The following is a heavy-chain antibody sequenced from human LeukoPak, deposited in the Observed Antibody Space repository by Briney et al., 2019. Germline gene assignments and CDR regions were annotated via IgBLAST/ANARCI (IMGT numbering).Heavy chain of an antibody. Sequence: PGGSLRLSCAASGFTFSSYAMHWVRQAPGKGLEWVAVISYDGSNKYYADSVKGRFPISRDNSKNTLYLQMNSLRAEDTAVYYCARAQGRYYDILSSGMDVWGQGTTVTVSS. CDR2: ISYDGSNK. D-gene: IGHD3-9*01. J-gene: IGHJ6*02. CDR1: GFTFSSYA. CDR3: ARAQGRYYDILSSGMDV. V-gene: IGHV3-30-3*01.